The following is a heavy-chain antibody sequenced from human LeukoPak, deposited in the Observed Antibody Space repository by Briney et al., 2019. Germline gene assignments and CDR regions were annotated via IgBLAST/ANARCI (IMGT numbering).Heavy chain of an antibody. V-gene: IGHV4-61*05. D-gene: IGHD3-16*02. CDR2: ILFSGKT. Sequence: PSETLSLTCTVSGGSISSTSYYWTWIRQPPGKGLEWVGYILFSGKTNHNPSLKSRVTISLDTSKNLFSLKLSSVTAADTAVYYCARHSTFGGVIGGDYWGQGILVIVSS. CDR3: ARHSTFGGVIGGDY. CDR1: GGSISSTSYY. J-gene: IGHJ4*02.